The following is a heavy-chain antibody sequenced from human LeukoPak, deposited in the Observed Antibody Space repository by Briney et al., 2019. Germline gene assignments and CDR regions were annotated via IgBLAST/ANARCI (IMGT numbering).Heavy chain of an antibody. CDR2: IYHSGST. CDR1: GGSISSGGYY. CDR3: ARVEQEYSSGWYEEGPFAFDI. J-gene: IGHJ3*02. D-gene: IGHD6-19*01. Sequence: RPSQTLSLTCTVSGGSISSGGYYWSWVRQPPGKGLEWIGFIYHSGSTYYNPSLKSRVTISVDRSKNQFSLKLSSVTAADTAVYYCARVEQEYSSGWYEEGPFAFDIWGQGTMVTVSS. V-gene: IGHV4-30-2*01.